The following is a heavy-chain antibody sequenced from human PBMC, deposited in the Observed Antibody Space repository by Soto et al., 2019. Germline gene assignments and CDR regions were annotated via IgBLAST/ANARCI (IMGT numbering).Heavy chain of an antibody. CDR3: ARARGYNYGYVDY. J-gene: IGHJ4*02. Sequence: GGSLRLSCAASGFTFSSYSMNWVRQAPGKGLEWVSFISTSSSTTYYAESVKGRFTISRDNAKNALYLQMNSLRDDDTALYYCARARGYNYGYVDYWGQGTLVTVSS. V-gene: IGHV3-48*02. CDR1: GFTFSSYS. D-gene: IGHD5-18*01. CDR2: ISTSSSTT.